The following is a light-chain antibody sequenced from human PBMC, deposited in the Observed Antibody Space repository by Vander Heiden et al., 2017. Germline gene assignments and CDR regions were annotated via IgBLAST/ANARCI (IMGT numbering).Light chain of an antibody. V-gene: IGLV1-36*01. CDR2: SDD. J-gene: IGLJ3*02. CDR3: AAWDDSLNGRV. CDR1: SSNIGNNA. Sequence: QSVLTQPPSVSEAPRQRVTISCSGSSSNIGNNAVNWYQQVPGQAPKLLFYSDDVLPSGVSDRFSGSKSGTSASLTISGLQSEDEADYYCAAWDDSLNGRVFGRGTKLTVL.